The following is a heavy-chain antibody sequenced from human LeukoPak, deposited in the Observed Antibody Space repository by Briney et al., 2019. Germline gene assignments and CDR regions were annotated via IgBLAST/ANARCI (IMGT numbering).Heavy chain of an antibody. J-gene: IGHJ5*02. CDR3: ARELEPTNWFDP. V-gene: IGHV4-30-4*08. Sequence: PSETPSLTCTVSGGSISSGDYYWSWIRQPPGKGLEWIGYIYYSGSTYYNPSLKSRVTISVDTSKNQFSLKLSSVTAADTAVYYCARELEPTNWFDPWGQGTLVTVSS. CDR1: GGSISSGDYY. D-gene: IGHD1-1*01. CDR2: IYYSGST.